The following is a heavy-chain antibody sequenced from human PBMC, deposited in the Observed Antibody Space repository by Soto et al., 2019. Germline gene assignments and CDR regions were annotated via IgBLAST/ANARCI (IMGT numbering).Heavy chain of an antibody. V-gene: IGHV3-15*01. CDR2: LKSKADGGTT. CDR1: GFTFSKAW. CDR3: TTVPYFSL. D-gene: IGHD1-26*01. J-gene: IGHJ4*02. Sequence: EGQLVESGGGLVEPGGSLRLSCAVSGFTFSKAWMGWVRQAPGKGLEWVGRLKSKADGGTTDYAAPVKGRFTISRDDSDSTLYLQMNSLKPDDTAVYYCTTVPYFSLWGQGTLVTVSS.